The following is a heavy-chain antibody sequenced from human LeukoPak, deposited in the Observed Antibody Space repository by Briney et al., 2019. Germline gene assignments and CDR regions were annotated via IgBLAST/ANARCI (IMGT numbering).Heavy chain of an antibody. CDR3: ARGYYYDSSGYFNWFDP. Sequence: ASVKFSCKASGGTFSSYAISWVRQAPGQGLEWMGGIIPIFGTANYAQKFQGRVTITADESTSTAYMELSSLRSEDTAVYYCARGYYYDSSGYFNWFDPWGQGTLVTVSS. J-gene: IGHJ5*02. V-gene: IGHV1-69*13. CDR1: GGTFSSYA. D-gene: IGHD3-22*01. CDR2: IIPIFGTA.